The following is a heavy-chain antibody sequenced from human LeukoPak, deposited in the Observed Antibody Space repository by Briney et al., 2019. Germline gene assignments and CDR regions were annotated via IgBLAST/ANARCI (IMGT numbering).Heavy chain of an antibody. CDR1: GFTFSSYS. V-gene: IGHV3-48*01. Sequence: HPGGPLRLSCAASGFTFSSYSMTWVRQAPGKGLEWVSYITFTSSTIHYADSVKGRFTISRDNAKSSLYLQMNSLRADDTAVYYCARDRLHYGGYEKTLDYWGQGTLVTVSS. CDR3: ARDRLHYGGYEKTLDY. CDR2: ITFTSSTI. D-gene: IGHD4-23*01. J-gene: IGHJ4*02.